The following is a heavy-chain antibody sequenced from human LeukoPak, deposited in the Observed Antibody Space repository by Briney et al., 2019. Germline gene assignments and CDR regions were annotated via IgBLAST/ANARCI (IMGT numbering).Heavy chain of an antibody. Sequence: SETLSLTCAVSGYSISSGYYWGWIRQPPGKGLEWIGSIYHSGSTYYNPSLKSRVTISVDTSKNQFSLKLSSVTAADTAVYYRARGVFGGYSYGSVFDYWGQGTLVTVSS. CDR2: IYHSGST. CDR1: GYSISSGYY. D-gene: IGHD5-18*01. J-gene: IGHJ4*02. V-gene: IGHV4-38-2*01. CDR3: ARGVFGGYSYGSVFDY.